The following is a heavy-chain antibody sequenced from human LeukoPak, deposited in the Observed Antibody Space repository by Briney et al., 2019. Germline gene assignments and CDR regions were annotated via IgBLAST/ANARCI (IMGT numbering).Heavy chain of an antibody. D-gene: IGHD4-11*01. CDR3: ARVKQLYSNYEGGFDY. CDR2: IYYSGST. V-gene: IGHV4-59*01. Sequence: SETLSLTCTVSGVSITSYHWSWIRQPAGKGLEWIGYIYYSGSTNYNPSLKSRVTISVDTSKNQFSLKLSSVTAADTAVYYCARVKQLYSNYEGGFDYWGQGTLVTVSS. CDR1: GVSITSYH. J-gene: IGHJ4*02.